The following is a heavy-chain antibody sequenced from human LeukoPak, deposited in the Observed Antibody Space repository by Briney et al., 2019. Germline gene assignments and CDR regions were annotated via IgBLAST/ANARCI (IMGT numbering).Heavy chain of an antibody. J-gene: IGHJ4*02. CDR3: ARDRYYYDSSGYIRGISFDY. CDR2: INPSGGST. Sequence: ASVKVSCKASGYTFTSYHMHWVRQAPGQGLEWMGIINPSGGSTSYAQKFQGRVTMTRDTSTSTVYMELSSLRSEDTAVYYCARDRYYYDSSGYIRGISFDYGGQGTLVTVS. CDR1: GYTFTSYH. D-gene: IGHD3-22*01. V-gene: IGHV1-46*01.